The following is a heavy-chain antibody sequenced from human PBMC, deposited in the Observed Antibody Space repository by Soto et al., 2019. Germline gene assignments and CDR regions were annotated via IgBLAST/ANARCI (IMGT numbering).Heavy chain of an antibody. CDR1: GFTFSSND. J-gene: IGHJ4*02. CDR2: ISSSSSPI. CDR3: ARASYYYDGSGYHGY. D-gene: IGHD3-22*01. V-gene: IGHV3-48*04. Sequence: PGGSLRLSCAAAGFTFSSNDMNWVRQAPGKGLEWVSYISSSSSPIYYADSVRGRFTISRDNAKNSLYLQMNSLRAEDTAVYYCARASYYYDGSGYHGYWGQGTLVTVSS.